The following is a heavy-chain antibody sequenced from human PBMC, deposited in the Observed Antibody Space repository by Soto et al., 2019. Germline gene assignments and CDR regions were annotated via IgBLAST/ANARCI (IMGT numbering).Heavy chain of an antibody. V-gene: IGHV4-59*01. CDR3: ARHSGYSSNWYHFDY. D-gene: IGHD6-13*01. CDR1: GGSLRGYS. J-gene: IGHJ4*02. CDR2: VYSGGGT. Sequence: SETLSLTCTVSGGSLRGYSWSWIRQSPGKGLEWIGYVYSGGGTNYSPSFMGRVTISVDTTDNQFSLKLNSVTAADTAVYYCARHSGYSSNWYHFDYWGQGTLVTVSS.